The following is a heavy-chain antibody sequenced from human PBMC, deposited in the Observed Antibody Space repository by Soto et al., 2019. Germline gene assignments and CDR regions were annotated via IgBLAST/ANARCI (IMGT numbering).Heavy chain of an antibody. J-gene: IGHJ6*02. CDR2: INPNSGGT. CDR1: GYTFTGYY. V-gene: IGHV1-2*04. CDR3: AREDPVAQYLGGMDV. Sequence: ASVKVSCKASGYTFTGYYMHWVRQAPGQGLEWMGWINPNSGGTNYAQKFQGWVTMTRDTSISTAYMELSRLRSDDTAVYYCAREDPVAQYLGGMDVWGQGTTVTVSS. D-gene: IGHD2-2*02.